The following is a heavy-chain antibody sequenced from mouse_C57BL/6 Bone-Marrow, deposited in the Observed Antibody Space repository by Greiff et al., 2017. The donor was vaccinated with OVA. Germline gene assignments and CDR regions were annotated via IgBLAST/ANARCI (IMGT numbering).Heavy chain of an antibody. CDR2: ISNGGGST. J-gene: IGHJ4*01. CDR1: GFTFSDYY. Sequence: EVQLVESGGGLVQPGGSLKLSCAASGFTFSDYYMYWVRQTPEKRLEWVAYISNGGGSTYYPDTVKGRFTISRDNAKNTLYLQMSRLKSEDTAMYYCARLAYSNYNYAMDYWGQGTSVTVSS. V-gene: IGHV5-12*01. D-gene: IGHD2-5*01. CDR3: ARLAYSNYNYAMDY.